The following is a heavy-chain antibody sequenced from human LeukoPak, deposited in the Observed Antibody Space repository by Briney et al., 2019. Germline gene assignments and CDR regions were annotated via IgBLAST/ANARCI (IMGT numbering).Heavy chain of an antibody. CDR1: GLTFTSYS. CDR2: ITSGSAYI. Sequence: GGSLRLSCAASGLTFTSYSMTWVRQAPGKGLEWVSSITSGSAYINYADSVKGRFTISRDNAKNSLYLQMNSLRAEDTAAYYCAGVEESLELSGVVTPGQIYYYYGMDVWGQGTTVTVSS. D-gene: IGHD4-23*01. J-gene: IGHJ6*02. CDR3: AGVEESLELSGVVTPGQIYYYYGMDV. V-gene: IGHV3-21*01.